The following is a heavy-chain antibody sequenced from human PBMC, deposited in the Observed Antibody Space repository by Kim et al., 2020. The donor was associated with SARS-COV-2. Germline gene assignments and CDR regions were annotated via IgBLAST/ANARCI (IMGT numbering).Heavy chain of an antibody. Sequence: GGSLRLSCAASGFTFSSYSMNWVRQAPGKGLEWISSISSSSSYIYYADSVKGRFTISRDNARASLYLQMNSLRAEDTAVYYCARVLTSGWSCFDYWGQGT. CDR1: GFTFSSYS. D-gene: IGHD6-19*01. J-gene: IGHJ4*03. CDR2: ISSSSSYI. V-gene: IGHV3-21*04. CDR3: ARVLTSGWSCFDY.